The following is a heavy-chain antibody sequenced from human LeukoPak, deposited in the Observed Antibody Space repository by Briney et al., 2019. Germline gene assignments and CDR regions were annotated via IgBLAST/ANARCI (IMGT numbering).Heavy chain of an antibody. CDR3: ARGVYNDISGYYPDY. CDR2: IYDTGSS. D-gene: IGHD3-22*01. CDR1: GGSISSYY. Sequence: SETLSLTRTVSGGSISSYYWNWMRQPPGKGLEWIGYIYDTGSSSYNPSLKSRVTISVDTSKNQFSLKVRSVTAADTAVYYCARGVYNDISGYYPDYWGQGTLVTVSS. V-gene: IGHV4-59*01. J-gene: IGHJ4*02.